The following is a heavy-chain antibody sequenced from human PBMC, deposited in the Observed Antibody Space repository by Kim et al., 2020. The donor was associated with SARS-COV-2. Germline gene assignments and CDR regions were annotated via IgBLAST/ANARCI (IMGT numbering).Heavy chain of an antibody. Sequence: GGSLRLSCAASGFTFSSYAMSWVRQAPGKGLEWVSVIYSGGSSTYYADSVKGRFTISRDNSKNTLYLQMNSLRAEDTAVYYCAGGLGYCSSTSCYYYYGMDVWGQGTTVTVSS. CDR3: AGGLGYCSSTSCYYYYGMDV. CDR2: IYSGGSST. J-gene: IGHJ6*02. D-gene: IGHD2-2*01. V-gene: IGHV3-23*03. CDR1: GFTFSSYA.